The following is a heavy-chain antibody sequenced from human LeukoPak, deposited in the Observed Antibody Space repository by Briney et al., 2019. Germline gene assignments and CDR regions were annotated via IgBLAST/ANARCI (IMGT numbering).Heavy chain of an antibody. CDR3: ARFSWYIDY. CDR1: GGSISSGGYS. D-gene: IGHD1-1*01. J-gene: IGHJ4*02. Sequence: SQTLSLTCAVSGGSISSGGYSWSWIRQPPGKGLEWIGYIYHSGSTYYNPSLKSRVTISVDTSKNQFSLKLTSMTAADTAVYYCARFSWYIDYWGQGILVTVSS. CDR2: IYHSGST. V-gene: IGHV4-30-2*02.